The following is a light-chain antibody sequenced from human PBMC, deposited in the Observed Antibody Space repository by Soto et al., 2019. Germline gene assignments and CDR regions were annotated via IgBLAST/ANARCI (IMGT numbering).Light chain of an antibody. CDR1: QSVSSNY. CDR3: QQYGSSPFT. J-gene: IGKJ5*01. Sequence: GLTQYTENLSLSPGGRATLSWRASQSVSSNYVAWYQQKPGQAPRLLTHGSSSRATGIPDRFSGRGFGTDFTLVISRLEPEDFAVYYCQQYGSSPFTFGQGTRLEIK. V-gene: IGKV3-20*01. CDR2: GSS.